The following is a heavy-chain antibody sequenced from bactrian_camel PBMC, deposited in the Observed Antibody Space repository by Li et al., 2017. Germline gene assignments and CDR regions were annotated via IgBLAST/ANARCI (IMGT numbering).Heavy chain of an antibody. CDR2: INYAGDST. Sequence: VQLVESGGGLVQPGGSLRLSCAASGFTFSSNRMSWVRQAPGKGLEWVATINYAGDSTYYADSVKGRFIISRDDAKNTVFLQLNSLKTEDTAKYYCTPGVYWGQGTQVTVS. CDR3: TPGVY. CDR1: GFTFSSNR. V-gene: IGHV3S40*01. J-gene: IGHJ4*01. D-gene: IGHD5*01.